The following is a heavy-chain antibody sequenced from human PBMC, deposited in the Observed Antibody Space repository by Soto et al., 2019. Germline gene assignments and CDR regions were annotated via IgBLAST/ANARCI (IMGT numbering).Heavy chain of an antibody. J-gene: IGHJ6*02. Sequence: XSVKVSCKASGYSFTDYHIHWGRQAPVQGLEWLGRINPKSGGTSTAQKFQGWVTMTTDTSISTASMELTRLTSDDTAIYYCARGDSTDCSNGVCSFFYNHDMDVWGQGTTVTVSS. V-gene: IGHV1-2*04. CDR2: INPKSGGT. CDR1: GYSFTDYH. CDR3: ARGDSTDCSNGVCSFFYNHDMDV. D-gene: IGHD2-8*01.